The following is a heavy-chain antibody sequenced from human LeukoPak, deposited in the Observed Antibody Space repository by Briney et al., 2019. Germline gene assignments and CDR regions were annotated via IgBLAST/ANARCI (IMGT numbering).Heavy chain of an antibody. V-gene: IGHV4-39*01. J-gene: IGHJ4*02. D-gene: IGHD1-14*01. CDR3: ARLVGRNYADY. CDR2: IYYSGST. Sequence: SETLSLTCTVSGGSISSSSYYWGWIRQPPGKGLEWIGSIYYSGSTYYNPSLKSRVTISVDTSKNQFSLKLSSVTAADTAMYYCARLVGRNYADYWGQGTLVTVSS. CDR1: GGSISSSSYY.